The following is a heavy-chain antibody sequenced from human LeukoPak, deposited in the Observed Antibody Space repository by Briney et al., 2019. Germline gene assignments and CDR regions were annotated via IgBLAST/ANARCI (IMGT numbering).Heavy chain of an antibody. V-gene: IGHV1-18*01. J-gene: IGHJ4*02. Sequence: ASVKLSCKASGYTFTSYGISWVRQAPGQGLEWMGWISAYNGNTNYAQKLQGRVTMTTDTSTSTAYMELRSLRSDDTAVYYCARDSRRYCSGGSCYSWFDYWGQGTLVTVSS. CDR1: GYTFTSYG. CDR2: ISAYNGNT. D-gene: IGHD2-15*01. CDR3: ARDSRRYCSGGSCYSWFDY.